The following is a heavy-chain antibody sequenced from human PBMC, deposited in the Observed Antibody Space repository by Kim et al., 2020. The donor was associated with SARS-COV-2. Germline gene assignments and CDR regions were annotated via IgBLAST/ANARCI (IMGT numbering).Heavy chain of an antibody. D-gene: IGHD3-10*01. J-gene: IGHJ6*02. CDR1: GFTVSSNY. Sequence: GGSLRLSCAASGFTVSSNYMSWVRQAPGKGLEWVSVIYSGGSTYYADSVKGRFTISRDNSKNTLYLQMNSLRAEDTAVYYCARDSESPLLWFGELLETEQTYGRDVWGQGTTVTVSS. V-gene: IGHV3-53*01. CDR3: ARDSESPLLWFGELLETEQTYGRDV. CDR2: IYSGGST.